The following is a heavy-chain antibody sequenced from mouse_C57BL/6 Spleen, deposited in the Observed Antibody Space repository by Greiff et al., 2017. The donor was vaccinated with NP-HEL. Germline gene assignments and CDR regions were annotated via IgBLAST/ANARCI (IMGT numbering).Heavy chain of an antibody. CDR3: ARGDYGNWFAY. CDR2: ISSGSSTI. CDR1: GFTFSDYG. J-gene: IGHJ3*01. V-gene: IGHV5-17*01. Sequence: DVMLVESGGGLVKPGGSLKLSCAASGFTFSDYGMHWVRQAPEKGLEWVAYISSGSSTIYYADTVKGRFTISRDNAKNTLFLQMTSLRSEDTAMYYCARGDYGNWFAYWGQGTLVTVSA. D-gene: IGHD2-1*01.